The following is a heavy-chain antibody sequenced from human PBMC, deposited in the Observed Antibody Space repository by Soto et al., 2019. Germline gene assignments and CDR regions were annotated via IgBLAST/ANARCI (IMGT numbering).Heavy chain of an antibody. CDR1: GFTFSSYS. J-gene: IGHJ5*02. CDR2: ISSSSSYI. V-gene: IGHV3-21*01. D-gene: IGHD6-13*01. CDR3: ARDIGSSWSNWFDP. Sequence: GGSLRLSCAASGFTFSSYSMNWVRQAPGKGLEWVSSISSSSSYIYYADSVKGRFTISRDNAKNSLYLQMNSLRAEDTAVYYCARDIGSSWSNWFDPWGPGTLLTVSS.